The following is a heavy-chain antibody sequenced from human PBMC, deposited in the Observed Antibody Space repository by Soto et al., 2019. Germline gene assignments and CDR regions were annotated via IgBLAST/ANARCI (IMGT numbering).Heavy chain of an antibody. Sequence: SETLSLTCTVSGGSISSSSYYWGWIRQPPGKGLEWNGSIYYSGSTYYNPSLKSRVTVSVDTSKNQFSLKLSSVTAADTAVYYCARNRLNWFDPWGQGTLVTVSS. CDR1: GGSISSSSYY. CDR2: IYYSGST. V-gene: IGHV4-39*01. J-gene: IGHJ5*02. CDR3: ARNRLNWFDP.